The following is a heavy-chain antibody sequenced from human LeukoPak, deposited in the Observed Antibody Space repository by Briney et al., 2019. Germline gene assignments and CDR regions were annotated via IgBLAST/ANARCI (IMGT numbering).Heavy chain of an antibody. Sequence: GGSLRLSCAASGFTFSSYAMHGVRQAPGKGLEWVAVISYDGSNKYYADSVKGRFTISRDNSKNTLYLQMNSLRAEDTAVYYCARVDSYGGYWGQGTLVTVSS. V-gene: IGHV3-30*04. D-gene: IGHD5-18*01. CDR2: ISYDGSNK. CDR3: ARVDSYGGY. J-gene: IGHJ4*02. CDR1: GFTFSSYA.